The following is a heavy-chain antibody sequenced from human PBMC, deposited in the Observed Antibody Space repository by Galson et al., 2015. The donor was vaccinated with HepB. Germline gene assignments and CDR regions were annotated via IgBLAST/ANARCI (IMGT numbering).Heavy chain of an antibody. D-gene: IGHD5-18*01. CDR1: GFTFSSYA. CDR2: ISYDGSNK. J-gene: IGHJ6*02. CDR3: ARDQGYSYQYGMDV. V-gene: IGHV3-30-3*01. Sequence: SLRLSCAAAGFTFSSYAMHWVRQAPGKGLEWVAVISYDGSNKYYADSVKGRFTISRDNSKNTLYLQMNSLRAEDTAVYYCARDQGYSYQYGMDVWGQGTTVTVSS.